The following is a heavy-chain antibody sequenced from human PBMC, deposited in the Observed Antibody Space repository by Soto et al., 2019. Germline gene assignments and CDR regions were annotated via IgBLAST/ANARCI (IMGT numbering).Heavy chain of an antibody. J-gene: IGHJ6*02. CDR3: ARYAVYDSSGYYTYDMDV. V-gene: IGHV5-51*01. D-gene: IGHD3-22*01. Sequence: PGESLKISCKGSGYIFTSYWIGWVRQMPGKGLEWMGIIYPGDSDTRYSPSFQGQVTISADKSISTAFLQWSSLKASDTAMYYCARYAVYDSSGYYTYDMDVWGQGTTVTVSS. CDR1: GYIFTSYW. CDR2: IYPGDSDT.